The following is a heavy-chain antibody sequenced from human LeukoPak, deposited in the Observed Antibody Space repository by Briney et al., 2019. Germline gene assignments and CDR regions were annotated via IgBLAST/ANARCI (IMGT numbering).Heavy chain of an antibody. V-gene: IGHV3-33*06. CDR3: AKDASSASYINYYMDV. J-gene: IGHJ6*03. D-gene: IGHD3-22*01. CDR1: GFSFSSYG. Sequence: PGGSLRLSCATSGFSFSSYGMHWVRQAPGKGLESVAIIWFDGTNKYHADSVKGRFTISRDNSKNTPYLQMNSLRAEDTAVYYCAKDASSASYINYYMDVWGKGTTVTVSS. CDR2: IWFDGTNK.